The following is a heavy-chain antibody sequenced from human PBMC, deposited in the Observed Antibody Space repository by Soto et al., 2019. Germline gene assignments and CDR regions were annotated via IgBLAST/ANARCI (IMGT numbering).Heavy chain of an antibody. CDR1: GFTFSSHW. D-gene: IGHD3-22*01. Sequence: GGSLRLSCAASGFTFSSHWMSWVRQAPGNGLDWVANIKKDGSGKYYLESVKDRLTISRDNAKNSLYLQMNSLRAEDTAVYYCARGRLYYYDSSGYYPYYFDYWGQGTLVTVSS. CDR2: IKKDGSGK. V-gene: IGHV3-7*03. CDR3: ARGRLYYYDSSGYYPYYFDY. J-gene: IGHJ4*02.